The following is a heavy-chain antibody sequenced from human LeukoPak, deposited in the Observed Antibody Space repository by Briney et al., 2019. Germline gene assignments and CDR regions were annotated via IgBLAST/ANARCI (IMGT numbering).Heavy chain of an antibody. CDR1: GGSISSGDYY. J-gene: IGHJ4*02. V-gene: IGHV4-30-4*01. CDR3: ARARTGGLYFDY. Sequence: SETLSLTCTVSGGSISSGDYYWSWIRQPPGKGLEWIGYIYYSGSTYYNPSLKCRVTISVDTSKNQFSLKLSSVTAADTAVYYSARARTGGLYFDYWGQGTLVTVSS. D-gene: IGHD7-27*01. CDR2: IYYSGST.